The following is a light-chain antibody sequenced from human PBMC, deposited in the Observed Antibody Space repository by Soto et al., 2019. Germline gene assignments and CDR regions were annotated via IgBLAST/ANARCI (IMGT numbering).Light chain of an antibody. CDR3: QQYNNWPRT. CDR2: GAS. Sequence: EIVLTPSPATLSFTPGKTASLSCGASQSVSSNLAWYQQKPGQAPRLLIYGASTRATGIPARFSGSGSGTEFTLTISSLQSEDFAVYYCQQYNNWPRTFGQGTRVDI. J-gene: IGKJ1*01. CDR1: QSVSSN. V-gene: IGKV3-15*01.